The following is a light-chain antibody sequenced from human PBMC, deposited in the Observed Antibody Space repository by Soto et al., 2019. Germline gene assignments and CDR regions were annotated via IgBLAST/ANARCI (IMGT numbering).Light chain of an antibody. CDR1: HEIRTY. J-gene: IGKJ3*01. Sequence: DIQMTQSPSSLSASVRDRVTITCQASHEIRTYLNWYQPKLGKAPKLLIYDASNLEPGVPAQFSGGRSGTKFRFTIGSLQPEDIATYYSQQEDTLSFTFGPGAKV. CDR3: QQEDTLSFT. V-gene: IGKV1-33*01. CDR2: DAS.